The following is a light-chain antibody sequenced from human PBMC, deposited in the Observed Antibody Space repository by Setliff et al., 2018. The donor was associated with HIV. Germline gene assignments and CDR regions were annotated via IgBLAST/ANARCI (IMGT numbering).Light chain of an antibody. CDR1: SSNIGGNT. CDR2: SNN. CDR3: AAWDGSLNGYV. V-gene: IGLV1-44*01. Sequence: QSVLTQPPSASGTPGQRVTTSCSGSSSNIGGNTVNWYQQLPGTAPKLLIYSNNQRPSGVPDRFSGSKSGTSASLAISGLQSEDEADYYCAAWDGSLNGYVFGAGTKVPS. J-gene: IGLJ1*01.